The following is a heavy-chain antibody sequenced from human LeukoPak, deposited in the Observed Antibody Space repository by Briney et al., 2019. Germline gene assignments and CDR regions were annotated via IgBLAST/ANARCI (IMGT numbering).Heavy chain of an antibody. D-gene: IGHD3-9*01. V-gene: IGHV3-23*01. J-gene: IGHJ4*02. CDR3: AKAKGHDILSGSRIFDY. CDR2: ISGSGGII. CDR1: GFTFGSYV. Sequence: GSLRLSCAASGFTFGSYVVSWVRQAPGEGLEWVSLISGSGGIIYYADSVKGRFTISRDNSKNTLYLQMDSLRAEDTAIYYCAKAKGHDILSGSRIFDYWGQGTLVTISS.